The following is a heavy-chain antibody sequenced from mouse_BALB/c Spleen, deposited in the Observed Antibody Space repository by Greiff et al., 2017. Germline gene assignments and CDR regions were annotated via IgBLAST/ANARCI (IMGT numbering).Heavy chain of an antibody. V-gene: IGHV5-17*02. CDR3: ARCPHYYGSSSSFDY. CDR1: GFTFSSFG. CDR2: ISSGSSTI. D-gene: IGHD1-1*01. J-gene: IGHJ2*01. Sequence: EVMLVESGGGLVQPGGSRKLSCAASGFTFSSFGMHWVRQAPEKGLEWVAYISSGSSTIYYADTVKGRFTISRDNPKNTLFLQRTSLRSEDTAMYYCARCPHYYGSSSSFDYWGQGTTLTVSS.